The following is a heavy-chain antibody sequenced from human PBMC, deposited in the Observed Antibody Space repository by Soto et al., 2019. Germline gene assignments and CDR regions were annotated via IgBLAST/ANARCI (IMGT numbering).Heavy chain of an antibody. V-gene: IGHV4-39*02. J-gene: IGHJ5*02. Sequence: SETLSLTCTVSGGSITSGGYYWSWIRQRPGKGLEWIGCVYHSGTSYSNPSLEGRVSLSVDTSRNHFSLRLNSVTAADTAVYYCARGVSRLGYCSSTSCFNWFDPWGQGTLVTVSS. D-gene: IGHD2-2*01. CDR2: VYHSGTS. CDR3: ARGVSRLGYCSSTSCFNWFDP. CDR1: GGSITSGGYY.